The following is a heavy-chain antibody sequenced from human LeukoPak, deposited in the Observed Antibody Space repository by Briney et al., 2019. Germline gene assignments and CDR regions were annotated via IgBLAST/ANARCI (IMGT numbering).Heavy chain of an antibody. Sequence: GASVKVSCKASGYTFTSYGISWVRQAPGQGLEWMGWIGAYNGNTNYAQKLQGRVTMTTDTSTSTAYMELRSLRSDDTAVYYCARDLLWFGELFTNWFDPWGQGTLVTVSS. CDR3: ARDLLWFGELFTNWFDP. D-gene: IGHD3-10*01. CDR2: IGAYNGNT. V-gene: IGHV1-18*01. J-gene: IGHJ5*02. CDR1: GYTFTSYG.